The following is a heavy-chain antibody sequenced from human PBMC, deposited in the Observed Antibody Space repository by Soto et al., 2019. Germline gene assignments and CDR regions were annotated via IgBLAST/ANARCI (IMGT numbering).Heavy chain of an antibody. CDR2: IKSKADGGTK. Sequence: GGSLRLSCAASGFTFSHAWMSWVRQAPGKGLEWVGRIKSKADGGTKDYGAPVRGRFTISRDDAKDTLYLQMNSLRIEDTAVYYCCVVKRLDQYSTSGYWFDPWGPGTLVTVSS. D-gene: IGHD2-15*01. CDR1: GFTFSHAW. CDR3: CVVKRLDQYSTSGYWFDP. J-gene: IGHJ5*02. V-gene: IGHV3-15*01.